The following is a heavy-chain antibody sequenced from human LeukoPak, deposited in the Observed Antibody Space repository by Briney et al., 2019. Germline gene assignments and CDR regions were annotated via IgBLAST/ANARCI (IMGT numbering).Heavy chain of an antibody. J-gene: IGHJ4*02. CDR2: IASETYGGTA. CDR1: GFTFGDYA. V-gene: IGHV3-49*04. Sequence: GGSLRLSCTASGFTFGDYAMTWVRQAPGKGLEWVGFIASETYGGTAEYAASVKGRFIISRNDSKSIAYLQMNSLKTEDTAVYYCTRDQTPYYWGQGTLVTVSS. CDR3: TRDQTPYY.